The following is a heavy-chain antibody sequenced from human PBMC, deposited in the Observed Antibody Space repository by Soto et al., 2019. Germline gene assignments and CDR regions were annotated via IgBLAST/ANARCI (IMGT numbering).Heavy chain of an antibody. CDR2: IYYSGST. D-gene: IGHD3-22*01. J-gene: IGHJ6*02. CDR3: ARHIKDYYDSSGYHPPYYYYGMDV. V-gene: IGHV4-39*01. Sequence: PSETLSLTCTVSGGSISSSSYYWGWIRQPPGKGLEWIGSIYYSGSTYYNPSLKSRVTISVDTSKNQFSLKLSSVTAADTAVYYCARHIKDYYDSSGYHPPYYYYGMDVWGQGTTVTVSS. CDR1: GGSISSSSYY.